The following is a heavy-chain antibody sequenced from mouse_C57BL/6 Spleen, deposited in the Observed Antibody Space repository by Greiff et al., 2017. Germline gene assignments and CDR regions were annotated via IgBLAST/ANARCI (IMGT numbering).Heavy chain of an antibody. CDR1: GYTFTSYW. J-gene: IGHJ3*01. CDR2: IHPNSGST. D-gene: IGHD2-1*01. CDR3: APREIYYGNSFAY. Sequence: QVQLKQPGAELVKPGASVKLSCKASGYTFTSYWMHWVKQRPGQGLEWIGMIHPNSGSTNYNEKFKSKATLTVDKSSSTAYMQLSSLTSEDSAVYYCAPREIYYGNSFAYWGQGTLVTVSA. V-gene: IGHV1-64*01.